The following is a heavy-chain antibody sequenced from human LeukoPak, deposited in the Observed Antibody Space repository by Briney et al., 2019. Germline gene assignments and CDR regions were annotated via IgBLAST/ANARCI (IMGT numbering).Heavy chain of an antibody. CDR3: ARGVATIVGYYYGMDV. CDR1: GESFSGYS. D-gene: IGHD5-12*01. V-gene: IGHV4-34*01. Sequence: SETLSLTCAVYGESFSGYSWSWIRQPPGKVLEWIGEINHSGSTNCNPSLKSRVTISVDTSKNQFSLKLSSVTAADTAVYYCARGVATIVGYYYGMDVWGQGTTVTVSS. CDR2: INHSGST. J-gene: IGHJ6*02.